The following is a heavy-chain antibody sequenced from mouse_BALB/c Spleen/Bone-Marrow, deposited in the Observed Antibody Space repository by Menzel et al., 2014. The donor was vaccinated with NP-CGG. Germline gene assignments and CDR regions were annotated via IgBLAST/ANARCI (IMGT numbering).Heavy chain of an antibody. CDR1: GYTFTSYT. D-gene: IGHD1-1*01. CDR2: INPSSGYT. Sequence: QVQLKQSGAELARPGASVKMSCKASGYTFTSYTMHWVKQRPGQGLEWIGYINPSSGYTNYNQKLEDKATLTADKSSSTAYMQLSSLTSEDSAVYYCARRYYGSTFDYWGQGTTLTVSS. CDR3: ARRYYGSTFDY. V-gene: IGHV1-4*01. J-gene: IGHJ2*01.